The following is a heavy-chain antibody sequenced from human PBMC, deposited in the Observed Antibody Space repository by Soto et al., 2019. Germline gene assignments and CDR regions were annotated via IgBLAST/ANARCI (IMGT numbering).Heavy chain of an antibody. CDR1: GGTFSSYA. CDR2: IIPIFGTA. Sequence: QVQLVQSGAEVKKPGSSVKVSCKASGGTFSSYAISWVRQAPGQGLEWMGGIIPIFGTANYAQKFQGRVTITADESTSRAYMELSSLRSEDTAVYYCARGKIVVVPTSYFYYGMDVWGQGTTVTVSS. J-gene: IGHJ6*02. CDR3: ARGKIVVVPTSYFYYGMDV. V-gene: IGHV1-69*01. D-gene: IGHD2-2*01.